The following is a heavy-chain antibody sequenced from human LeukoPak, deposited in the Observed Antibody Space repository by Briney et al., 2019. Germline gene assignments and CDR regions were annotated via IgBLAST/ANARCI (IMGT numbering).Heavy chain of an antibody. CDR1: GGTFSSYA. Sequence: SVKVSCKASGGTFSSYAISWVRQAPGQGLEWMGGIIPIFGTANYAQKFQGRVTITADESTSTAYMELSSLRSEDTAVYYCARDQVAAAGAYYFDYWGQGTLVTVSS. CDR2: IIPIFGTA. V-gene: IGHV1-69*13. D-gene: IGHD6-13*01. J-gene: IGHJ4*02. CDR3: ARDQVAAAGAYYFDY.